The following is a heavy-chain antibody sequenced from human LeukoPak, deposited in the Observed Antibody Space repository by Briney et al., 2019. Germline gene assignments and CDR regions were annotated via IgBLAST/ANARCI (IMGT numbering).Heavy chain of an antibody. CDR1: AYTLTSYG. V-gene: IGHV1-18*01. J-gene: IGHJ4*02. CDR2: ISAYNGNT. Sequence: ASVEVSCKTSAYTLTSYGITWVRQAPGQGLEWMGWISAYNGNTNYAYKFQGRVTMTRDTSTSTAYMELRSLRSDDTAVYYCARNRYVDSSGYLLDYWGQGTLVTVSS. CDR3: ARNRYVDSSGYLLDY. D-gene: IGHD3-22*01.